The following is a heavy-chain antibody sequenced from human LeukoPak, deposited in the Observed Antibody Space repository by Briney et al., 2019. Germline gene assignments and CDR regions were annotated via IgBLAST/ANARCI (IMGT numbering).Heavy chain of an antibody. CDR3: ARGISMVRGVIPSYNWFDP. D-gene: IGHD3-10*01. J-gene: IGHJ5*02. CDR1: GFTFSSYA. Sequence: GRSLRLSCAASGFTFSSYAMHWVRQAPGKGLEWVAVISYDGSNKYYADSVKGRFTISRDNSKNTLYLQMNSLRAEDTAVYYCARGISMVRGVIPSYNWFDPWGQGTLVTVSS. V-gene: IGHV3-30-3*01. CDR2: ISYDGSNK.